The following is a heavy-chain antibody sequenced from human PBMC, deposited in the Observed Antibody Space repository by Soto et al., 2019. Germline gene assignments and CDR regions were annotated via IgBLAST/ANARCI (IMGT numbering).Heavy chain of an antibody. CDR2: IKSKSDGGAA. CDR1: GFTVSNSW. Sequence: PGGCLRICCTTCGFTVSNSWVDWGRQAPGKGLEWVGRIKSKSDGGAADYPAPVKDRFIISRDDSKNTLYLQIYSLKTEDTAVYYCTSEMRHSSGWYGAFDIRGQGTMVTVSS. J-gene: IGHJ3*02. CDR3: TSEMRHSSGWYGAFDI. V-gene: IGHV3-15*01. D-gene: IGHD6-19*01.